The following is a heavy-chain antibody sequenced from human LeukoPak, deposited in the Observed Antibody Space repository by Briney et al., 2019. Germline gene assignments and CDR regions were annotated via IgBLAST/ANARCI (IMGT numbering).Heavy chain of an antibody. CDR1: GGSISSDY. J-gene: IGHJ5*02. V-gene: IGHV4-4*07. CDR2: IYTSGST. Sequence: SETLSLTCTVPGGSISSDYWIWIRQSAGKGLEWIGRIYTSGSTNYNPSLKSRVTMSVDTSKNQFSLKLTSVTAADTAVYYCARQSNCGGDCYSIWFDPWGQGTLVTVSS. CDR3: ARQSNCGGDCYSIWFDP. D-gene: IGHD2-21*02.